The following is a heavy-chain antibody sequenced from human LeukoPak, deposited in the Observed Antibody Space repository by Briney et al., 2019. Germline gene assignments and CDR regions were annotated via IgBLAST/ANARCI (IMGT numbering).Heavy chain of an antibody. Sequence: PSETLSLTCTVSGGFISSSSYYWGWIRQPPGEGLEWIGSIFYSGSTYYNPSLKSRVTISVDTSKNQFSLKMSSVTAADTAVYYCARHLGTWNEDYWGQGTLVTVSS. J-gene: IGHJ4*02. CDR3: ARHLGTWNEDY. CDR1: GGFISSSSYY. V-gene: IGHV4-39*01. D-gene: IGHD1-1*01. CDR2: IFYSGST.